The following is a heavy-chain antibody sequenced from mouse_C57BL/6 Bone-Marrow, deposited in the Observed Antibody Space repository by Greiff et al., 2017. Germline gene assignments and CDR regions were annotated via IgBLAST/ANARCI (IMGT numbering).Heavy chain of an antibody. Sequence: VQLQQPGAELVKPGASVKLSCKASGYTFTSYWMHWVKQRPGQGLEWIGMIHPNSGSTNYNEKFKSKATLTVDKSSSTAYMQLSSLTSEDSAVYYCARENDYALFAYWGQGTLVTVSA. V-gene: IGHV1-64*01. CDR3: ARENDYALFAY. CDR2: IHPNSGST. J-gene: IGHJ3*01. CDR1: GYTFTSYW. D-gene: IGHD2-4*01.